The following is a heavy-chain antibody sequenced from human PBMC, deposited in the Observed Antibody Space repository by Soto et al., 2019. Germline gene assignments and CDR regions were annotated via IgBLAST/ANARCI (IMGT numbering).Heavy chain of an antibody. Sequence: VQLVESGGGVVQPGRSLRLSCAASGFTFSSYGMHWVRQAPGKGLEWVAVIWYDGSNKYYADSVKGRFTISRDNSKNTLYLQMNSLRAEDTAVYYCARDAYYYDSSGLVDYWGQGTLVTVSS. CDR2: IWYDGSNK. CDR1: GFTFSSYG. D-gene: IGHD3-22*01. CDR3: ARDAYYYDSSGLVDY. V-gene: IGHV3-33*01. J-gene: IGHJ4*02.